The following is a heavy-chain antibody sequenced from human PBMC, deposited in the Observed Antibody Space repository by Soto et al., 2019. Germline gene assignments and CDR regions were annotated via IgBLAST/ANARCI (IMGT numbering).Heavy chain of an antibody. V-gene: IGHV4-39*01. Sequence: SETLSLTCTVSVGSVTPSSYYWGWIRQSPGQGLEWLGSVYYRGRSYSQASVTRRVPISVDTSPNRFSLGLNSGNASDTAVYFCVSQRTTVPTQAYVEYWGPGARVTVSA. CDR2: VYYRGRS. CDR3: VSQRTTVPTQAYVEY. J-gene: IGHJ4*02. CDR1: VGSVTPSSYY. D-gene: IGHD4-17*01.